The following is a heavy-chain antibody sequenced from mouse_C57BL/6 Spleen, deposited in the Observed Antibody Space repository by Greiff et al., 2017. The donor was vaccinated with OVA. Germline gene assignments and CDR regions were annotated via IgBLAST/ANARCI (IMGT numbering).Heavy chain of an antibody. CDR2: IRNKANGYTT. CDR3: ARPTGVATDWYFDV. CDR1: GFTFTDYY. J-gene: IGHJ1*03. D-gene: IGHD1-1*01. Sequence: EVKLVESGGGLVQPGGSLSLSCAASGFTFTDYYMSWVRQPPGKALEWLGFIRNKANGYTTEYSASVKGRFTISRDNSQSILYLQMNALRAEDSATYYCARPTGVATDWYFDVWGTGTTVTVSS. V-gene: IGHV7-3*01.